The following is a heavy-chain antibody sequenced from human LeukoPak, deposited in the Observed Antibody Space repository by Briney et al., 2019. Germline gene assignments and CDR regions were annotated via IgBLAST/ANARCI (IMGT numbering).Heavy chain of an antibody. CDR3: ARGRRTYYDILAGYFTY. D-gene: IGHD3-9*01. Sequence: ASLKLSCKASGYTFSSYYMHWVRQAPGQGLEWMGLINPSGGSTSYAQNFKGRVTMTRDTSTSTVYMELSSLRSEDTAVYYCARGRRTYYDILAGYFTYWGQGTLVTVSS. CDR1: GYTFSSYY. CDR2: INPSGGST. V-gene: IGHV1-46*01. J-gene: IGHJ4*02.